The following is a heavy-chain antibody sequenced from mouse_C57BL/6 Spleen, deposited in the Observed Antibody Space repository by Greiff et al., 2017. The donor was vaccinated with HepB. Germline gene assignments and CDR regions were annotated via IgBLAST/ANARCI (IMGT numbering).Heavy chain of an antibody. CDR3: ARRASTYYFDY. V-gene: IGHV3-6*01. D-gene: IGHD2-1*01. CDR2: ISYDGSN. J-gene: IGHJ2*01. Sequence: VQLKESGPGLVKPSQSLSLTCSVTGYSITSGYYWNWIRQFPGNKLEWMGYISYDGSNNYNPSLKNRISITRDTSKNQFFLKLNSVTTEDTATYYCARRASTYYFDYWGQGTTLTVSS. CDR1: GYSITSGYY.